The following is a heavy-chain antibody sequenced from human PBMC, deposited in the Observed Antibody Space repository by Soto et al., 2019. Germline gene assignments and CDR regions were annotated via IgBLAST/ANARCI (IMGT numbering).Heavy chain of an antibody. D-gene: IGHD3-16*01. J-gene: IGHJ6*02. CDR3: ARDGGYDSLSRDYYYYGMDV. CDR1: GFTFSSYS. V-gene: IGHV3-48*02. Sequence: GSLRLSCAASGFTFSSYSMSWVRQAPGKGLEWVSYISSSSSTIYYADSVKGRFTISRDNAKNSLYLQMNSLRDEDTAVYYCARDGGYDSLSRDYYYYGMDVWGQGTTVTVSS. CDR2: ISSSSSTI.